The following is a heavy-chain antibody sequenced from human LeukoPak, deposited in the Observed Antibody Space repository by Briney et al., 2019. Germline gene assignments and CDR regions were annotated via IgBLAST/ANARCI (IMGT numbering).Heavy chain of an antibody. CDR2: INPNSGGT. V-gene: IGHV1-2*02. CDR3: ARVNRYCYVSSGYFYY. D-gene: IGHD3-22*01. Sequence: ASVKVSCTASGYTFTGYYMHWVRQAPGQGLEWMGWINPNSGGTNYAQKFQGRVTMTRDTSISTAYMELSRLRSDDTAVYYCARVNRYCYVSSGYFYYGGRGTLVTVSS. J-gene: IGHJ4*02. CDR1: GYTFTGYY.